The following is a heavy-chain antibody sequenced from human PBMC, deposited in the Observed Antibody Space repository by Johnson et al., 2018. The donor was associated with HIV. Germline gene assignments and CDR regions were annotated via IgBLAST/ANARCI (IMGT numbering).Heavy chain of an antibody. J-gene: IGHJ3*02. D-gene: IGHD5-18*01. Sequence: VQLVESGGGLVQPGGSLRLSCVVSGFTFTSYAMPWVRQAPGKGLEWVSAISGDDDITYYADPGQGRFTISRDNSKNTLFLQMNSLRGDDTAVYYCARAYSYGAFDIWGQGTMVTVSS. CDR3: ARAYSYGAFDI. CDR1: GFTFTSYA. V-gene: IGHV3-23*04. CDR2: ISGDDDIT.